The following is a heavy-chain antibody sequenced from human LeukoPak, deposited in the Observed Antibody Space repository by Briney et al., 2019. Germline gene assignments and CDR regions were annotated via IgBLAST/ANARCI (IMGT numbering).Heavy chain of an antibody. Sequence: PSETLSLTCTVSGGSISSYYWSWIRQPPGKGLEWIGYIYYSGSTNYNPSLKSRVTISVDTSKNQFSLKLSSVTAADTAVYYCARAGQLWSELDYWGQGTLVTVSS. J-gene: IGHJ4*02. CDR1: GGSISSYY. CDR3: ARAGQLWSELDY. D-gene: IGHD5-18*01. CDR2: IYYSGST. V-gene: IGHV4-59*01.